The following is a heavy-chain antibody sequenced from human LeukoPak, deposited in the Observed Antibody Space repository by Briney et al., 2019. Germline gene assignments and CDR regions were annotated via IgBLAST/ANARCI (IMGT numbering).Heavy chain of an antibody. CDR1: GYTFTSYG. V-gene: IGHV1-18*01. CDR2: ISAYNGNT. CDR3: ARVGDYVWGSYRSYNFDY. J-gene: IGHJ4*02. D-gene: IGHD3-16*02. Sequence: GASVKVSCKASGYTFTSYGISWVRQAPGQGLEWMGWISAYNGNTNYAQKLQGRVTMTTDTYTSTAYMELRSLRSDDTAVYYCARVGDYVWGSYRSYNFDYWGQGTLVTVSS.